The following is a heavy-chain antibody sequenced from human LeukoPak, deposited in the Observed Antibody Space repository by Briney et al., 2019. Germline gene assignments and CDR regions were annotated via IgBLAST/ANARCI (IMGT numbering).Heavy chain of an antibody. CDR2: IGGSNGIT. CDR1: RFTFNSYA. J-gene: IGHJ4*02. V-gene: IGHV3-23*01. D-gene: IGHD5-12*01. Sequence: GGSLRLSCAASRFTFNSYAMSWVRQAPGKGLEWVSVIGGSNGITFYVGSVKGRFTISRDNSKDTLYLQMNSLRAEDTAVYYCARNENSGWGYFDYWGQGTLVTISS. CDR3: ARNENSGWGYFDY.